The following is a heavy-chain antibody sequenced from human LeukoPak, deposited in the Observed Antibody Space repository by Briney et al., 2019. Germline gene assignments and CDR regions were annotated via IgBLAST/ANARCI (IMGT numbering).Heavy chain of an antibody. V-gene: IGHV4-4*02. Sequence: PSGTLSLTCAVSGGSISSSNWWSWVRPPPGKGLEGIGEIYHSGSTNYNPSLKSRVTISVDKSKNQFSLKLTSLTAADTAVYYCARKGYSYGYLFDYWGQGTLVTVSS. J-gene: IGHJ4*02. CDR1: GGSISSSNW. CDR3: ARKGYSYGYLFDY. D-gene: IGHD5-18*01. CDR2: IYHSGST.